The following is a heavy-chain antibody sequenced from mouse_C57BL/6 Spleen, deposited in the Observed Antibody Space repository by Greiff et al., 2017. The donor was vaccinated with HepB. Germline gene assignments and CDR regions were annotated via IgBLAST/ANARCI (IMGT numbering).Heavy chain of an antibody. CDR3: ARDHGMDY. V-gene: IGHV5-16*01. CDR1: GFTFSDYY. J-gene: IGHJ4*01. CDR2: INYDGSST. Sequence: EVQLVESEGGLVQPGSSMKLSCTASGFTFSDYYMAWVRQVPEKGLEWVANINYDGSSTYYLDSLKSRFIISRDNAKNILYLQMSSLKSEDTATYYCARDHGMDYWGQGTSVTVSS.